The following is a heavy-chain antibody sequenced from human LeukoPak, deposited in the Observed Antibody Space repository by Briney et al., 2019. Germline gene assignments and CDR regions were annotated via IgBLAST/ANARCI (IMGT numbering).Heavy chain of an antibody. CDR3: ARARTTVTTWPDY. CDR2: ISSSSSAI. J-gene: IGHJ4*02. V-gene: IGHV3-48*02. CDR1: GFTFSSYE. D-gene: IGHD4-17*01. Sequence: DPGGSLRLSCAASGFTFSSYEMNWVRQAPGQGLEWVAYISSSSSAIYYADSVKGRFTISRDNAKNSLYLQMNSLRDEDTAVYYCARARTTVTTWPDYWGQGTLVTVSS.